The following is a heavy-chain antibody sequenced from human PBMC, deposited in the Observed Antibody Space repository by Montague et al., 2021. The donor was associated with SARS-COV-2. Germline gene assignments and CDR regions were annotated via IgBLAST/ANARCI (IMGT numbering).Heavy chain of an antibody. J-gene: IGHJ6*02. D-gene: IGHD6-13*01. CDR2: INSDGSST. CDR3: ARSGQQLVHPLATLYYYYGMDV. V-gene: IGHV3-74*01. Sequence: SLRLSCAASGFTFSSYWMHWVRQAPGKGLVWVSRINSDGSSTSYADSVKGRFTISRDNAKNTLYLQMNSLRAEGTAVYYCARSGQQLVHPLATLYYYYGMDVWGQGTTVTVSS. CDR1: GFTFSSYW.